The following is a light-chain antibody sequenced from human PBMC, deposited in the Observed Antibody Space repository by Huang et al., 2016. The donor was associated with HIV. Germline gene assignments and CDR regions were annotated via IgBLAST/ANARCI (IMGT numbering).Light chain of an antibody. CDR2: DAS. CDR1: QCVSNY. Sequence: EIVMTQSPATLSVSPGERASLSCRASQCVSNYLAWYQQKPGQAPRLLIYDASTGATGIPARFSGSGSGTEFTLTISSLQSEDSAVYYCQQYNDWPLTFGGGTKVEIK. V-gene: IGKV3-15*01. CDR3: QQYNDWPLT. J-gene: IGKJ4*01.